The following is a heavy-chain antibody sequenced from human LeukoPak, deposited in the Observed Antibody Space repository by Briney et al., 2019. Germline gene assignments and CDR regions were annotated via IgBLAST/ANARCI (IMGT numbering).Heavy chain of an antibody. J-gene: IGHJ6*02. V-gene: IGHV4-31*02. CDR3: ARDKMVRGKDYYYGMDV. Sequence: LRLSCAASGFTFSSYAMSWVRQAPGKGLEWLGYISYTGSTYYNPSLESRLTISLDTSKNHFSLKLSSVTAADTAVYYCARDKMVRGKDYYYGMDVWGQGTTVTVSS. CDR2: ISYTGST. D-gene: IGHD3-10*01. CDR1: GFTFSSYA.